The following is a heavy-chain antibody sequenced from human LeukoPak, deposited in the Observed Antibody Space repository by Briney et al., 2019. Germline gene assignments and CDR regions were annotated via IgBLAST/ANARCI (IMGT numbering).Heavy chain of an antibody. CDR1: GLTFSSYT. D-gene: IGHD5-18*01. CDR3: AGVDTAIIRDGLWYFDL. Sequence: GGSLRLSCAASGLTFSSYTMHWVRQAPGKGLERVAVISYDGSNSYYADSVKGRFTISRDNSKNTLYLQMNSLRAEDTAVYYCAGVDTAIIRDGLWYFDLWGRGTLVTVSS. V-gene: IGHV3-30-3*01. CDR2: ISYDGSNS. J-gene: IGHJ2*01.